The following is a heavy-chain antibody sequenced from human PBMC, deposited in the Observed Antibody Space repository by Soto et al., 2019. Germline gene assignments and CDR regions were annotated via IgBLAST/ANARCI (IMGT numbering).Heavy chain of an antibody. CDR1: GFTFRNYA. D-gene: IGHD6-25*01. V-gene: IGHV3-23*01. CDR3: AKDPSTAAAPFDT. CDR2: INDRGVST. J-gene: IGHJ5*02. Sequence: PGGSLRLSCAASGFTFRNYAMAWVRQAPGKGLEWVSSINDRGVSTYYADSVKGRFTISRDNSKNTLYLQMKGLRVDDTAVYYCAKDPSTAAAPFDTWGQGSLVTVSS.